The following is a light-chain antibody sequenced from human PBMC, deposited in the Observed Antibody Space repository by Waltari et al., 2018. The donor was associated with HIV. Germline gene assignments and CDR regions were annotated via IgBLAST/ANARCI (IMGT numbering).Light chain of an antibody. Sequence: QSLMTQPPSVSAAPGQRVTIYCSGSSPNVGKRPVSWYQQFPGAAPNLPIYEKSPRPSYIPDRFSGSKSSPPATLDITGLQAEDEADYDCGAWDDSLRAGIFGVGTKLSVL. V-gene: IGLV1-51*02. CDR2: EKS. J-gene: IGLJ2*01. CDR3: GAWDDSLRAGI. CDR1: SPNVGKRP.